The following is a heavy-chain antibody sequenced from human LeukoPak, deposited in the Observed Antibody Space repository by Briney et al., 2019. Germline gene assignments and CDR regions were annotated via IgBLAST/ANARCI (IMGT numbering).Heavy chain of an antibody. CDR2: IYYSGST. D-gene: IGHD6-19*01. CDR3: ARDLTVDGTGDWFDP. CDR1: GGSISSSSYY. V-gene: IGHV4-39*07. Sequence: SETLSLTCTVSGGSISSSSYYWRWIRQPPGKGLEWIGSIYYSGSTNYNPSLKSRVTMSVDTSKNQFSLKLTSVTAADTAVYYCARDLTVDGTGDWFDPWGQGTLVTVSS. J-gene: IGHJ5*02.